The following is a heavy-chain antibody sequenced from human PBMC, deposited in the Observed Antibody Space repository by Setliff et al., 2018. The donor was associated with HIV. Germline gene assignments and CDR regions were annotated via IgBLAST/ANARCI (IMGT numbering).Heavy chain of an antibody. CDR2: IFYGGSVYGSGRT. J-gene: IGHJ6*03. CDR1: GDSISSNNYY. V-gene: IGHV4-39*07. D-gene: IGHD6-6*01. CDR3: ARAEQLALGDYYYMDV. Sequence: SETLSLTCTVSGDSISSNNYYWAWIRQSPGKGLEWIGCIFYGGSVYGSGRTFFNPSLKSRVTVSVDASKNPFSLKLSSVTAADTAVYYCARAEQLALGDYYYMDVWGKGTTVTVSS.